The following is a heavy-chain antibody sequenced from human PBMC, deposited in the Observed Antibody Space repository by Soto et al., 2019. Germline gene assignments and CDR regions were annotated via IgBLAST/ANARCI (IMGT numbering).Heavy chain of an antibody. V-gene: IGHV4-39*01. Sequence: TSETLSLTCTVSGGSISSSSYYWGWIRQPPGKGLEWIGSIYYSGSTYYNPSLKSRVTISVDTSKNQFSLKLSSVTAADTAVYYRARQATGDYWGQGTLVTVSS. CDR3: ARQATGDY. CDR2: IYYSGST. D-gene: IGHD3-10*01. J-gene: IGHJ4*02. CDR1: GGSISSSSYY.